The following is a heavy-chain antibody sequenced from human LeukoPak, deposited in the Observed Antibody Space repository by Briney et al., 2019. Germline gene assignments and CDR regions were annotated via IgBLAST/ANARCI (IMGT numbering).Heavy chain of an antibody. Sequence: PSETLSLTCAVYGGSFSGYYWSWIRQSPDKGLEWIGEINHSGRTNYNPSLKSRVTISIDTSKNQFSLKLSSVTAADTAVYYCARSSGWSHYYFDYWGQGTLVTVSS. J-gene: IGHJ4*02. CDR2: INHSGRT. CDR1: GGSFSGYY. V-gene: IGHV4-34*01. CDR3: ARSSGWSHYYFDY. D-gene: IGHD6-19*01.